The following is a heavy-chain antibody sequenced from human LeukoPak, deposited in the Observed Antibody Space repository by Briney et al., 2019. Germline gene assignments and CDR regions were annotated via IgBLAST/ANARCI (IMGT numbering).Heavy chain of an antibody. CDR2: ISAYNGNT. CDR1: GYTFTSYG. CDR3: ARAGRRWRSSGWEVDY. D-gene: IGHD6-19*01. Sequence: ASVKVSCKASGYTFTSYGISWVRQAPGQGLEWMGWISAYNGNTNYAQKLQGRVTMTTDTSTSTAYMELRSLRSDDTAVYYCARAGRRWRSSGWEVDYWGKGTLVTVSS. V-gene: IGHV1-18*04. J-gene: IGHJ4*02.